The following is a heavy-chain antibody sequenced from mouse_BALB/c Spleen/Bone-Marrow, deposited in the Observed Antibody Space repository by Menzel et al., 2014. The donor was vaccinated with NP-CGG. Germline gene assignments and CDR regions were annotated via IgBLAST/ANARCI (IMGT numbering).Heavy chain of an antibody. J-gene: IGHJ2*01. D-gene: IGHD1-1*01. CDR2: IYPSDSYT. CDR1: GYTFTSYW. Sequence: VKLQESGAELVRPGASVELSCKASGYTFTSYWINWVKQRPGQGLEWIGNIYPSDSYTNYNQKFKDKATLTVDKSSSTAYMQLSSPTSEDSAVYYCTRSYGSSYEYYFDYWGQGTTLTVSS. V-gene: IGHV1-69*02. CDR3: TRSYGSSYEYYFDY.